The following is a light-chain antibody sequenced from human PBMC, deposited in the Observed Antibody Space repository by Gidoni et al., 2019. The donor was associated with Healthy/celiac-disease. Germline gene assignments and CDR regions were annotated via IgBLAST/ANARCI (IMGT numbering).Light chain of an antibody. CDR3: QQGLT. CDR1: QSVSSSY. Sequence: EIVLTPSPGTLSVSPGERATLSCRASQSVSSSYLAWYQQKPGQAPRLLIYGASSRATGIPDRFSGSGSGTDFTLTISRLEPEDFAVYYCQQGLTFGGGTKVEIK. J-gene: IGKJ4*01. V-gene: IGKV3-20*01. CDR2: GAS.